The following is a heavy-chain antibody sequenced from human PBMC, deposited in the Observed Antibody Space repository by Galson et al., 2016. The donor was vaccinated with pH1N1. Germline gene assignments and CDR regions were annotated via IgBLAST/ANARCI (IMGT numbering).Heavy chain of an antibody. J-gene: IGHJ4*02. V-gene: IGHV1-46*03. CDR2: IDPSVGGS. D-gene: IGHD7-27*01. CDR1: GYTFTKYY. CDR3: TRDLGRLRDY. Sequence: SVKVSCKASGYTFTKYYFHWVRQAPGQGLEWIGVIDPSVGGSTYAQKFQARVTMTRDTSTSSVYMDLSSLRSEDTAVYYCTRDLGRLRDYWGQGTLITVSS.